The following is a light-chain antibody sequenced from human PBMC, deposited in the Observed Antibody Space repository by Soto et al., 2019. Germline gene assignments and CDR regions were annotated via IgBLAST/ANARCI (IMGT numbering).Light chain of an antibody. CDR3: SSYTSSSTLHV. CDR2: DVS. Sequence: ARAKPASVKGVHVQSLSIFCTGTSSDVGGYNYVSWYQQHPGEAPKLMIYDVSNRPSGVSNRFSGSKSGNTASLTISGLQAEDEADYYCSSYTSSSTLHVFGTGTKVTVL. J-gene: IGLJ1*01. V-gene: IGLV2-14*01. CDR1: SSDVGGYNY.